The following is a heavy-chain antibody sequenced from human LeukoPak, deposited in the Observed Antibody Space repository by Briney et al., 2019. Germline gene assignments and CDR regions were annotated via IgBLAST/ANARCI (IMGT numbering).Heavy chain of an antibody. CDR3: ARGRPLDY. D-gene: IGHD6-6*01. V-gene: IGHV4-34*01. CDR1: GGSFSGYY. Sequence: SETLSLTCAVYGGSFSGYYWSWIRQPPGKGLEWIGEINHSGSTNYNPSLKSRVIISVDTSKNQFSLKLSSVTAADTAVYYCARGRPLDYWGQGTLVTVSS. CDR2: INHSGST. J-gene: IGHJ4*02.